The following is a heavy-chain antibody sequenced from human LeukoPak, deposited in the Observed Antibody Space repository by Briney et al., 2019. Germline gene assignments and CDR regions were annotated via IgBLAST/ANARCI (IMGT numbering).Heavy chain of an antibody. D-gene: IGHD5-18*01. CDR3: ARVQRGYSYNPLGYYYYYMDV. Sequence: PGGSLRLSCAGSGFTFSSHWMSWVRQAPGKGLEWVANIKEDGSEENYVDSVKGRFTISRDNAKNSLYLQMNSLRAEDTAVYYCARVQRGYSYNPLGYYYYYMDVWGKGTTVTVSS. V-gene: IGHV3-7*01. CDR1: GFTFSSHW. J-gene: IGHJ6*03. CDR2: IKEDGSEE.